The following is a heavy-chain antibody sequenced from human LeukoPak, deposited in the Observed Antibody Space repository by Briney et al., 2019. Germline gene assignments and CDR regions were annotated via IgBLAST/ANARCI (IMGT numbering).Heavy chain of an antibody. CDR3: ARGRITMVRGAPLWFDP. J-gene: IGHJ5*02. V-gene: IGHV4-34*01. Sequence: PSETLSLTCAVYGGSFSGYYWSWIRQPPGKGLGWIGEINHSGSTNYNSSLKSRVTISVDTSKNQFSLKLSSVTAADTAVYYCARGRITMVRGAPLWFDPWGQGTLVTVSS. CDR1: GGSFSGYY. CDR2: INHSGST. D-gene: IGHD3-10*01.